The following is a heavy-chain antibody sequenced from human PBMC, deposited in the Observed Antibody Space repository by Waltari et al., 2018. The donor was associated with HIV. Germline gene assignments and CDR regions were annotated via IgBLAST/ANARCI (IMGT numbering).Heavy chain of an antibody. CDR2: INNYDGQT. V-gene: IGHV1-18*01. CDR1: GYTLSAYA. D-gene: IGHD3-10*01. J-gene: IGHJ6*02. Sequence: VQLVQSGAEVKRPGASVRVSCTSSGYTLSAYAINWVRQAPGQGLEWMGWINNYDGQTNFAEKFQGRVTMTTDTSKSTASMELRSLRSDDTAVYFCARGVALVRGVKIRGHMDVWGQGTTVTVSS. CDR3: ARGVALVRGVKIRGHMDV.